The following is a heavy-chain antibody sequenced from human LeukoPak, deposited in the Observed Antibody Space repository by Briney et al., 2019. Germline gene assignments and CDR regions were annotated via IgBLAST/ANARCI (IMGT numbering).Heavy chain of an antibody. CDR3: ARSRSVVLITPLGY. V-gene: IGHV3-7*01. CDR1: GFTFSSYW. J-gene: IGHJ4*02. D-gene: IGHD3-22*01. Sequence: PGGCLRLSCAASGFTFSSYWMTWVRQAPGKGLEWVANIKQDGSEKYFVDSVKGRFTISRDNAKNSLYLQMNSLRVDDTAVYYCARSRSVVLITPLGYWGQGTLVTVSS. CDR2: IKQDGSEK.